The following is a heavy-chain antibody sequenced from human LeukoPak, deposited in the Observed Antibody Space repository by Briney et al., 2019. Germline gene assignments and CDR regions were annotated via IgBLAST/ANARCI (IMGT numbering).Heavy chain of an antibody. V-gene: IGHV3-23*01. D-gene: IGHD5-18*01. CDR2: ISGSGGST. CDR1: GFTFSSYA. CDR3: AKPRGRYSQNWYFDL. J-gene: IGHJ2*01. Sequence: GGSLRLSCAASGFTFSSYAMSWVRQAPGKGLEWVSAISGSGGSTYYADSVKGRFTISGDNSKNTLYLQMNSLRAEDTAVYFCAKPRGRYSQNWYFDLWGRGTLVTVSS.